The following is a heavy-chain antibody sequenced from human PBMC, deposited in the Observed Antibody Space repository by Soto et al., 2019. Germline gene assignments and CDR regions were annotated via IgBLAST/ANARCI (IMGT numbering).Heavy chain of an antibody. Sequence: VASVKVSCKASGYTFTSYAMHWVRQAPGQRLEWMGWINAGNGNTKYSQEFQGRVTITRDTSASTAYMELNSLRSEDTAVYYCARSSSYYFIDDYWGQGTLVTVSS. CDR1: GYTFTSYA. CDR2: INAGNGNT. CDR3: ARSSSYYFIDDY. J-gene: IGHJ4*02. D-gene: IGHD3-22*01. V-gene: IGHV1-3*01.